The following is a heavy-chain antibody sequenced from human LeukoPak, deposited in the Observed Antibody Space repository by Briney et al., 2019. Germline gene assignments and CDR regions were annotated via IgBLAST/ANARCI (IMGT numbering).Heavy chain of an antibody. J-gene: IGHJ4*02. Sequence: ASVKVSCKASGYTFTGYYMHWVRQAPGQGLEWMGWINPNSGGTNYAQKFQGRVTMTRDTSISTAYMELSRLRPDDTAVYYCARALSYSSGWYVGYYFDYWGQGTLVTVSS. D-gene: IGHD6-19*01. V-gene: IGHV1-2*02. CDR1: GYTFTGYY. CDR2: INPNSGGT. CDR3: ARALSYSSGWYVGYYFDY.